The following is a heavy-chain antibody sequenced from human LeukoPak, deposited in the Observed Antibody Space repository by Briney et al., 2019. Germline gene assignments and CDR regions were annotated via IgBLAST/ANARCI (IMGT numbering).Heavy chain of an antibody. CDR3: AKDGSWSCTD. CDR1: GFTFSSSA. V-gene: IGHV3-30*02. D-gene: IGHD2-8*02. J-gene: IGHJ4*02. CDR2: IAHHGNNK. Sequence: GGSLRLSCGASGFTFSSSAMHWIRQGPGKGLEWVAYIAHHGNNKYYADSVKGRFTISRDNYKGSLYLQMNSLRADDTAVCYCAKDGSWSCTDWGQGTLVRVSS.